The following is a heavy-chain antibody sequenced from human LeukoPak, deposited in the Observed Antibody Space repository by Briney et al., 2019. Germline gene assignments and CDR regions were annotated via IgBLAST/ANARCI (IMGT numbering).Heavy chain of an antibody. CDR2: ISSSSSSI. CDR1: GFTFSNYG. CDR3: ARCWAARPYY. D-gene: IGHD6-6*01. V-gene: IGHV3-48*01. Sequence: GGSLRLFCGGSGFTFSNYGMVWVRQAPGKGLEWISYISSSSSSIDYADSVKGRFTISGDNAKNSVFLQMNSLRVEDTAVYYCARCWAARPYYWGQGTLVTVSS. J-gene: IGHJ4*02.